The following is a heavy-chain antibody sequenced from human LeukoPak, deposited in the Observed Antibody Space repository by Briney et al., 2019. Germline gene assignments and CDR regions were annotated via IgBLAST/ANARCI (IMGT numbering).Heavy chain of an antibody. V-gene: IGHV3-23*01. CDR3: AKDFLSPATPFDY. CDR1: NFTFRTYS. CDR2: ISSGGGVT. D-gene: IGHD2/OR15-2a*01. J-gene: IGHJ4*02. Sequence: GGSLRLSCGASNFTFRTYSMIWARQTAGTGLEWISYISSGGGVTHYAESVKGRFSISRDNSKNTLYLQMNSLRAEDTAVYYCAKDFLSPATPFDYWGQGTLVTVSS.